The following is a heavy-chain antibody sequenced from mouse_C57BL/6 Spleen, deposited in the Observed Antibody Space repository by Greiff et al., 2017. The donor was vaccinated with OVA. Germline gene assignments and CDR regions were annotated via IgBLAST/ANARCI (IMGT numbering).Heavy chain of an antibody. Sequence: VKLQESGPELVKPGASVKISCKASGYAFSSSWMNWVKQRPGKGLEWIGRIYPGDGDTNYNGKFKGKATLTADKSSSTAYMQLSSLTSEDSAVYFCARGGYPDVWGTGTTVTVSS. CDR2: IYPGDGDT. D-gene: IGHD2-14*01. J-gene: IGHJ1*03. CDR3: ARGGYPDV. CDR1: GYAFSSSW. V-gene: IGHV1-82*01.